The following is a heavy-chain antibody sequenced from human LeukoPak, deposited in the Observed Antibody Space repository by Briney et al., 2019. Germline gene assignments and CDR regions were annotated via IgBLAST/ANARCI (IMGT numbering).Heavy chain of an antibody. CDR1: GFTFSDYA. CDR3: ARFSAATDDC. V-gene: IGHV3-64*01. Sequence: GGSLRLSCAASGFTFSDYAMHWVRQAPGKGLEYVSAISRNGGNTFYANSVKGRFTVSRDNSKNMLYLQMGSLRAEDRAVYYCARFSAATDDCWGQGTLVTVSS. CDR2: ISRNGGNT. J-gene: IGHJ4*02. D-gene: IGHD1-26*01.